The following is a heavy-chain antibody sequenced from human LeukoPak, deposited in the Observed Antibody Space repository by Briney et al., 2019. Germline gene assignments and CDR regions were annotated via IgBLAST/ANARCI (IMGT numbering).Heavy chain of an antibody. CDR3: ARERWRSGSYHDAFDI. D-gene: IGHD1-26*01. V-gene: IGHV4-59*01. CDR2: IFYSGST. CDR1: ADSISNDY. Sequence: TSETLSLTCTVSADSISNDYWSWIRQPPGKGLEWIGYIFYSGSTNYNPSLKGRLTISLDTSKKQLSLKLSSVTAADTAVYYCARERWRSGSYHDAFDIWGQGTLVTVSS. J-gene: IGHJ3*02.